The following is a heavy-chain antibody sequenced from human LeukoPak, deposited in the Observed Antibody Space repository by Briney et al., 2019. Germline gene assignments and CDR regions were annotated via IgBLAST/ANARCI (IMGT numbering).Heavy chain of an antibody. CDR2: VDSSGNT. Sequence: SETLSLTCSVSVVSMNGYYWSWLRQSAGNRLEWIGHVDSSGNTNYNPSLESRFTMSVDTSKKQFSLNLTSVTAADMGVYFCARQFLVGSTFHAFDLWGQGTRVTVSS. CDR1: VVSMNGYY. CDR3: ARQFLVGSTFHAFDL. J-gene: IGHJ3*01. V-gene: IGHV4-4*07. D-gene: IGHD1-26*01.